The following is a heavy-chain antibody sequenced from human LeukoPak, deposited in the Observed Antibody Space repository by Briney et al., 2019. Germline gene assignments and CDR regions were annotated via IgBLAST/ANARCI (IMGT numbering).Heavy chain of an antibody. D-gene: IGHD4-11*01. Sequence: PGGSLRLSCAASGFTFNYAWMSWVRQVPGKGLEWVSAISGSGSSTNYGDSVKGRFTISRDESKNTLYLQMNSLRAEDTAVYYCARYRGSSSNYAWFDYWGQGTLVTVSS. V-gene: IGHV3-23*01. J-gene: IGHJ4*02. CDR3: ARYRGSSSNYAWFDY. CDR1: GFTFNYAW. CDR2: ISGSGSST.